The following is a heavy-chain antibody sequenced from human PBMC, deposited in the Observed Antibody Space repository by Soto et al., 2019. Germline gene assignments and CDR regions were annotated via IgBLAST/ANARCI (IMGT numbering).Heavy chain of an antibody. D-gene: IGHD3-10*01. Sequence: QVQLVQSGAEVQKPGSSVKVSCKASGGIFSTYAISWLRQAPGQGLEWMGGIIPLFGTPNYAQRFQGRVTITADESTSTAYTELSRLRSEDTAVYYCARDRDDYGSGNYYNRIDFWGQGTLVTVSS. CDR1: GGIFSTYA. J-gene: IGHJ4*02. V-gene: IGHV1-69*01. CDR2: IIPLFGTP. CDR3: ARDRDDYGSGNYYNRIDF.